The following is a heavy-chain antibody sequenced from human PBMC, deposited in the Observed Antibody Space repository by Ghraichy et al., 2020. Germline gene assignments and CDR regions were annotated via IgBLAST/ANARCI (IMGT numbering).Heavy chain of an antibody. Sequence: ESLNISCAVSGDSFSSYYWSWIRQPPGKGLEWIGNIHYTGSTNYNPSLKTRVTISIDTSKIQFYLRLTSVTAADTAVYYCARAEVPPLGYFDLWGRGTLVTVSS. V-gene: IGHV4-59*01. CDR2: IHYTGST. J-gene: IGHJ2*01. CDR1: GDSFSSYY. CDR3: ARAEVPPLGYFDL.